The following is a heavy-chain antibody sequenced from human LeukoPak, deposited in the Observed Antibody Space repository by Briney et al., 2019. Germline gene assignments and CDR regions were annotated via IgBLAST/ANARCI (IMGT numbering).Heavy chain of an antibody. D-gene: IGHD1-1*01. CDR2: IYTTGST. CDR3: AREPGQLDY. J-gene: IGHJ4*02. V-gene: IGHV4-61*02. Sequence: SQTLSLTCTVSGDSISSGSYYLSWIRQPAGRRLAWIGRIYTTGSTNYNPSLKSRVATSVDTSKNQYSLKLSSVTAANTAVHYCAREPGQLDYWGQGTLVTVSS. CDR1: GDSISSGSYY.